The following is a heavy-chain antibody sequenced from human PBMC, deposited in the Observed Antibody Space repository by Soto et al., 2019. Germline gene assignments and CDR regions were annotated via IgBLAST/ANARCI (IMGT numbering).Heavy chain of an antibody. J-gene: IGHJ3*02. Sequence: EVQLLESGGGLVQPGGSLRLSCAASGFNFPAYAMNWVRQAPGKGLQWVSGLVGSGADKNYADSVRGRFTVSRDKSRNTLYLQMNSLRDEDTAVYYTAKDFIANNGVWEPFDIWGRGTQVTVSS. CDR1: GFNFPAYA. CDR3: AKDFIANNGVWEPFDI. V-gene: IGHV3-23*01. D-gene: IGHD2-8*01. CDR2: LVGSGADK.